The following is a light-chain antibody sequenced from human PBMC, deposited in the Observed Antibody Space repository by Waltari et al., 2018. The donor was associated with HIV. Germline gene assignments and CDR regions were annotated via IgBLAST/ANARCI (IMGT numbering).Light chain of an antibody. V-gene: IGLV1-44*01. CDR3: AVWDDSLSEYV. CDR2: GSS. J-gene: IGLJ1*01. CDR1: FSNIRSNT. Sequence: QSVLTQPPSASAAPGQRVTISCSGSFSNIRSNTVNWYQQLPGTAPRLLIYGSSQRPSGVPDRFSGSRSDTSASLDISGLHSEDEGDYYCAVWDDSLSEYVFATGTKVFVL.